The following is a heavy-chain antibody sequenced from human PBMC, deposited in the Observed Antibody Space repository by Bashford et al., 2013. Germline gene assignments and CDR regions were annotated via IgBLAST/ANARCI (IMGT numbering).Heavy chain of an antibody. J-gene: IGHJ4*02. Sequence: GSLRLSCAASGFTFSSYAMHWVRQAPGKGLEWVAVISYDGSNKYYADSVKGRFTISRDNSKNTLYLQMNSLRAEDTAVYYCARDRXQQLVQYFDYVGPGNPGHVSX. D-gene: IGHD6-13*01. CDR3: ARDRXQQLVQYFDY. V-gene: IGHV3-30*01. CDR2: ISYDGSNK. CDR1: GFTFSSYA.